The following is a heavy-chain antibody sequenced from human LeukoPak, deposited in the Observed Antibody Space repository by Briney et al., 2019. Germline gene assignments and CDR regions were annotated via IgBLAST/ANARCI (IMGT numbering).Heavy chain of an antibody. J-gene: IGHJ4*02. CDR2: LIPIFGTA. CDR3: ASPSLDSSGGG. V-gene: IGHV1-69*06. Sequence: ASVKFSCKASGGTFSSYAISWVRQAPGQGLEWMGGLIPIFGTANYAQKFQGRVTITADKSTSTAYMELSSLRSEDTAVYYCASPSLDSSGGGWGQGTLVTVSS. CDR1: GGTFSSYA. D-gene: IGHD3-22*01.